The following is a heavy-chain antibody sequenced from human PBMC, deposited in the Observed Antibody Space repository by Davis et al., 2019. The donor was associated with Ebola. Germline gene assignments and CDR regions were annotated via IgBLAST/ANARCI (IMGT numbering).Heavy chain of an antibody. CDR3: AKSKGKSFAEYFPAF. J-gene: IGHJ4*02. CDR1: GFTFSDYA. D-gene: IGHD2/OR15-2a*01. V-gene: IGHV3-23*01. Sequence: GESLKISCAASGFTFSDYAMNWVRQAPGKGLEWVAVISFSGGTTYYADSVKGRFTISRDNSRDTLYLELNGLRSEDTAVYYCAKSKGKSFAEYFPAFWGQGTQVTVSS. CDR2: ISFSGGTT.